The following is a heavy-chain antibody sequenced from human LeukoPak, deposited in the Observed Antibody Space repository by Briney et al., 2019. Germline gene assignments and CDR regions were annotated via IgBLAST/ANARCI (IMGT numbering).Heavy chain of an antibody. CDR3: ARSDYGDYWY. V-gene: IGHV4-34*01. J-gene: IGHJ4*02. CDR2: INHSGST. Sequence: SETLSLTCAVYGGSFSGYYWSWIRQPPRKGLEWIGEINHSGSTHYNPSLKSRVTISVDTSKNQFSLKLSSVTAADTAVYYCARSDYGDYWYWGQGTLVTVSS. D-gene: IGHD4-17*01. CDR1: GGSFSGYY.